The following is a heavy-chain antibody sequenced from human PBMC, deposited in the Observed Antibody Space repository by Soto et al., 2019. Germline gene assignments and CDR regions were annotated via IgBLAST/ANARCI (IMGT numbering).Heavy chain of an antibody. CDR1: GGSISSGGYY. CDR2: IYYSGST. Sequence: LSLTCTVSGGSISSGGYYWSWIRQHPGKGLEWIGYIYYSGSTYYNPSLKSRVTISVDTSKNQFSLKLSSVTAADTAVYDCARCTLEGYYYYGMDVWGQGTTVTVSS. V-gene: IGHV4-31*03. D-gene: IGHD3-3*01. CDR3: ARCTLEGYYYYGMDV. J-gene: IGHJ6*02.